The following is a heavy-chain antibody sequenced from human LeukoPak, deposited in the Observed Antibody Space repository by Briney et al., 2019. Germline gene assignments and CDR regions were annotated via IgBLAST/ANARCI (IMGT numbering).Heavy chain of an antibody. CDR1: GITLSNYG. D-gene: IGHD3-22*01. J-gene: IGHJ4*02. V-gene: IGHV3-23*01. Sequence: GGSLRLSCAVSGITLSNYGMSWVRQAPGKGLEWVSFISPSADRTSNADSVEGLFTISRDNPRNTLYLQMNSLRDEDTAVYYCAIMHGYYDGSGYWVQWGQGTLVTVSS. CDR2: ISPSADRT. CDR3: AIMHGYYDGSGYWVQ.